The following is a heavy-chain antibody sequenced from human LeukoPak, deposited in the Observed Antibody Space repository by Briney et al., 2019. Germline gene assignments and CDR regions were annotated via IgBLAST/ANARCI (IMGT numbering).Heavy chain of an antibody. D-gene: IGHD2-15*01. CDR1: GFTFSNYA. J-gene: IGHJ4*02. Sequence: PGGSLRLSCAASGFTFSNYAMTWVRQAPGKGLEWVSAISGSGGSTYYADSVKGRFTISRDNSKNTLYLQMNSLRAEDTAVYYCAKGGYCSGGSCYPLDYWGQGTLVTVSS. V-gene: IGHV3-23*01. CDR3: AKGGYCSGGSCYPLDY. CDR2: ISGSGGST.